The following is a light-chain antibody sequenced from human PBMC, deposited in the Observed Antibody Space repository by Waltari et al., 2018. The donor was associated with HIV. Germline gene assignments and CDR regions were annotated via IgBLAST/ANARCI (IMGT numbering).Light chain of an antibody. Sequence: QSALTQPASVSGSPGPSLTLSCTRTSSDVGLYDLVSWYRHQHCTATQLLMYGVSNRPSGIPSRFFGCKSARQTAALTISGLQAEDEGDYYCSSYTVSGTLVFGGGTKLTVL. J-gene: IGLJ3*02. CDR3: SSYTVSGTLV. CDR1: SSDVGLYDL. CDR2: GVS. V-gene: IGLV2-14*01.